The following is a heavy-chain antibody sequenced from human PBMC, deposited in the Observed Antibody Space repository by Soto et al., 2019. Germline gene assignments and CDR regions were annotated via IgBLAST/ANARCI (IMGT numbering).Heavy chain of an antibody. CDR1: GLTFNSYA. V-gene: IGHV3-23*01. CDR2: ISGSGGST. Sequence: EVQLLESGGGLVQPGGSLRLSCAASGLTFNSYAMSWVRQAPGKGLEWVSAISGSGGSTYYADSVKGRLTISRDNSKNTLYLQMDGLRAEDTAVYYCAKGVIAALGYGGYYFDYWGQGTLVTVSS. CDR3: AKGVIAALGYGGYYFDY. J-gene: IGHJ4*02. D-gene: IGHD2-15*01.